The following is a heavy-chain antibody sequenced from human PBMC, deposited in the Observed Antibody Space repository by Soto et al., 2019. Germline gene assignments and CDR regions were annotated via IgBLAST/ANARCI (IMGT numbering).Heavy chain of an antibody. CDR1: ADSVSSNSAG. Sequence: LSLTCAITADSVSSNSAGWSWVRQSPSRGLEWLGRTYYRSKWYYEYAVSVRGRITINPDTSKNQYSLQLNSVTPEDTAVYFCARGEQYSGRIFDYWGQGTLVTVSS. CDR3: ARGEQYSGRIFDY. V-gene: IGHV6-1*01. D-gene: IGHD1-26*01. J-gene: IGHJ4*01. CDR2: TYYRSKWYY.